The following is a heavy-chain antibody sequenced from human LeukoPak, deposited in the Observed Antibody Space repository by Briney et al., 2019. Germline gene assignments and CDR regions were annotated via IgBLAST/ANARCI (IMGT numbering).Heavy chain of an antibody. Sequence: TSETLSLTCAVYGGSFSGYYWSWIRQPPGKGLEWIGEINHSGSTNYNPSLKSRVTISVDTSKNQFSLKLSSVTAADTAVYYCARTRAYSSSWYDYWGQGTLVTVSS. J-gene: IGHJ4*02. D-gene: IGHD6-13*01. CDR2: INHSGST. CDR1: GGSFSGYY. V-gene: IGHV4-34*01. CDR3: ARTRAYSSSWYDY.